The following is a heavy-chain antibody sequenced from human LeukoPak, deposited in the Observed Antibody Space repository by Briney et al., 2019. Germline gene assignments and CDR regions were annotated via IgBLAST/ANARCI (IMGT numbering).Heavy chain of an antibody. V-gene: IGHV1-2*02. CDR3: ARGLRSGFYMDV. CDR1: GYTFTDYY. J-gene: IGHJ6*03. Sequence: ASVKVSCKASGYTFTDYYMHWVRQAPGQGLEWMGCINTYSGATNYAQKFQDRVTIARDPPINTVYLEFTRLRSDDAAVYYCARGLRSGFYMDVWGKGATGT. CDR2: INTYSGAT. D-gene: IGHD3/OR15-3a*01.